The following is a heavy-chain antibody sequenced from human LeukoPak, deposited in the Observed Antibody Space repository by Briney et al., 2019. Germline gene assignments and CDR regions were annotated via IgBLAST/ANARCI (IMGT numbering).Heavy chain of an antibody. CDR2: ISGSGGST. CDR1: GFTFSSYA. J-gene: IGHJ4*02. V-gene: IGHV3-23*01. CDR3: AKDPPIAAAGSYFDY. D-gene: IGHD6-13*01. Sequence: PGGSLRLSCAASGFTFSSYAMSWARLAPGKGLEWVSAISGSGGSTYYADSVKGRFTISRDNSKNTLYLQMNSLRAEDTAVYYCAKDPPIAAAGSYFDYWGQGTLVTVSS.